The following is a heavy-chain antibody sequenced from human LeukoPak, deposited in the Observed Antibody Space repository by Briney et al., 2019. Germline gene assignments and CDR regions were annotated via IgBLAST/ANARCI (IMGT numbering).Heavy chain of an antibody. CDR1: GYTFTGYY. J-gene: IGHJ5*02. D-gene: IGHD5-18*01. V-gene: IGHV1-2*02. Sequence: ASVKVCCKASGYTFTGYYIHWVRQAPGQGLEWMGWINPNSGGTNYAQKFQGRVTMTRDTSISTTYMELSRLRSDDTAVYYCARAPRGYDRGTLDPWGQGTLVTVSS. CDR2: INPNSGGT. CDR3: ARAPRGYDRGTLDP.